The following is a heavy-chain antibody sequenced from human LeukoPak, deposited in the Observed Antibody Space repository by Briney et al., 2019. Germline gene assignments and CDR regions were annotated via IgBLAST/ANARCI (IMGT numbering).Heavy chain of an antibody. Sequence: GGSLRLSCAASGFTFSSYGMSWVRQAPGKGLQWVSAITATADVTYYTDAVKGRFIISRDNCKNTLYLQMNSLRVDDTAMYYCARGSSADKYWGQGTLVAVSS. CDR3: ARGSSADKY. D-gene: IGHD6-25*01. V-gene: IGHV3-23*01. CDR1: GFTFSSYG. J-gene: IGHJ4*02. CDR2: ITATADVT.